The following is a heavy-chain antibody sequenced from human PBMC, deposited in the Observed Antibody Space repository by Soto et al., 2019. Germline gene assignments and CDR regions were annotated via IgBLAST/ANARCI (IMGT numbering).Heavy chain of an antibody. D-gene: IGHD1-26*01. Sequence: GGSLRLSCAASGFTFSSYGMHWVRQAPGKGLEWVAVISYDGSNKYYADSVKGRFTISRDNSKNTLYLQMNSLRAEDTAVYYCANWDLGDPLDYWGQGTLVTVSS. V-gene: IGHV3-30*18. CDR3: ANWDLGDPLDY. J-gene: IGHJ4*02. CDR1: GFTFSSYG. CDR2: ISYDGSNK.